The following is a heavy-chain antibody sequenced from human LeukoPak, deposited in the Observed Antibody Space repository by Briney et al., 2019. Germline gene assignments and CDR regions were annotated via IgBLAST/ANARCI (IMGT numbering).Heavy chain of an antibody. J-gene: IGHJ3*02. CDR3: ARQWIQLWSDAFDI. CDR2: IYSGGST. V-gene: IGHV3-53*01. Sequence: GGSLRLSCAASGFTVSSNYMSWVRQAPGKGLEWVSVIYSGGSTYYADSVKGRFTISRDNSKNTLYLQMNSLRAEDTAVYYCARQWIQLWSDAFDIWGQGTMVTVSS. D-gene: IGHD5-18*01. CDR1: GFTVSSNY.